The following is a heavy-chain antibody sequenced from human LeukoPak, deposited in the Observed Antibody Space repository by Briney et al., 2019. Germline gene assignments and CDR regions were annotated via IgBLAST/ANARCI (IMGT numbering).Heavy chain of an antibody. Sequence: GASVKVSCKASGYTFTGYYMHWVRQAPGQGLEWMGWINPNSGGTNYAQKFQGRVTMTRDTSISTAYMELSRLRSDDTAVYYCARDVGYSYGYHFDYWGQGTLVTVFS. J-gene: IGHJ4*02. CDR2: INPNSGGT. CDR3: ARDVGYSYGYHFDY. V-gene: IGHV1-2*02. CDR1: GYTFTGYY. D-gene: IGHD5-18*01.